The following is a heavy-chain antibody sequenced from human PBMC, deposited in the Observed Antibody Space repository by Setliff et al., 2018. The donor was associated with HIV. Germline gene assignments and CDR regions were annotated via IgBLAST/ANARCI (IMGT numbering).Heavy chain of an antibody. CDR1: GGSISSGSYF. CDR2: IYTSGST. J-gene: IGHJ4*02. Sequence: PSETLSLTCTVSGGSISSGSYFWTWIRQPAGKGLEWIGRIYTSGSTNYNPSLKSRVTISVDTSKNQFSLKLSSVTAADTAVYYCATRGYSYGYFDYWGQGTLVTVSS. CDR3: ATRGYSYGYFDY. V-gene: IGHV4-61*02. D-gene: IGHD5-18*01.